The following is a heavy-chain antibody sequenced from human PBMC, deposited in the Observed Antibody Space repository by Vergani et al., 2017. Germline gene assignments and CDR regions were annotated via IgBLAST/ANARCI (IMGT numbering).Heavy chain of an antibody. CDR2: ISYDGSNK. J-gene: IGHJ4*02. Sequence: QVQLVESGGGVVQPGRSLRLSCAASGFTFSSYAMHWVRQAPGKGLEWVAVISYDGSNKYYADSVKGRFTISRDNSKNTLYLQMNSLRAEDTAVYYCARDIWRLRPTLDYWGQGTLVTVSS. CDR1: GFTFSSYA. CDR3: ARDIWRLRPTLDY. V-gene: IGHV3-30-3*01. D-gene: IGHD5-12*01.